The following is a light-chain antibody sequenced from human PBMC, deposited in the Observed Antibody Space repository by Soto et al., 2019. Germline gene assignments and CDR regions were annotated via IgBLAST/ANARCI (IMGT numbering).Light chain of an antibody. J-gene: IGLJ3*02. Sequence: QAVVTQPPSVSAAPGQTVTISCSGSSSNIGNHYVSWYQQVPGTAPKLLIYDNNKRPSGIPDRFSGSNSGTSATLGITGLQTGDEADYYCGTWDTSLRTGWVFGGGTKVTVL. CDR1: SSNIGNHY. V-gene: IGLV1-51*01. CDR2: DNN. CDR3: GTWDTSLRTGWV.